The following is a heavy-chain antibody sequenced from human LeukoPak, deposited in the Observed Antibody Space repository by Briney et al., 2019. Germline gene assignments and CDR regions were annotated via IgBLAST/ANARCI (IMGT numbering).Heavy chain of an antibody. CDR1: GGSISSYY. V-gene: IGHV4-59*01. Sequence: PSETLSLTCTVSGGSISSYYWSWIRQPPGKGLEWIGYIYYSGSTNYNPSLKSRVTISVDTSKNQFSLKLSSVTAADTVVYYCARVDGYNSRWYFDLWGRGTLVTVSS. CDR3: ARVDGYNSRWYFDL. J-gene: IGHJ2*01. CDR2: IYYSGST. D-gene: IGHD5-24*01.